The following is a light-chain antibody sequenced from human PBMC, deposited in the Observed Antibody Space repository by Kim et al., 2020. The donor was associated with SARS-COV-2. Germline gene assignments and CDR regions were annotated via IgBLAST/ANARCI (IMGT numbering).Light chain of an antibody. CDR3: ASFTTSNTYV. CDR1: SSDIGVYNY. Sequence: GQSFTFSCTGTSSDIGVYNYVSWYQQHPGKAPKLIIFDVSRRPSGVSNHFSGSKSGNTASLTISGLQAEDEADYFCASFTTSNTYVFGTGTKVTVL. J-gene: IGLJ1*01. V-gene: IGLV2-14*03. CDR2: DVS.